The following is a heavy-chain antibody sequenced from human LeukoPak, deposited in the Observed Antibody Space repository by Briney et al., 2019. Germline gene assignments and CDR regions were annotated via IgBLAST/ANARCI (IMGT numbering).Heavy chain of an antibody. J-gene: IGHJ3*02. Sequence: PGGSLRLSCAASGFTFSRNGMTWGRQAPGKGLEWVSAISGSGGNTYYADSVKGRFPISRDNSKNTLYLQMNSLRAEDTAVYYCARPWGTVIGGDAFDIWGQGTMVTVSS. CDR1: GFTFSRNG. CDR3: ARPWGTVIGGDAFDI. CDR2: ISGSGGNT. D-gene: IGHD4-17*01. V-gene: IGHV3-23*01.